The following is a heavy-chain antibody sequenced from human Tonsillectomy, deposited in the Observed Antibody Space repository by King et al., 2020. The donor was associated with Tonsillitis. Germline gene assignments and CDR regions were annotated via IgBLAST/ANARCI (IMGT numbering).Heavy chain of an antibody. V-gene: IGHV3-7*01. D-gene: IGHD3-22*01. CDR2: IKGDGSVK. Sequence: VQLVESGGGLVQPGGSLRLSCVASEFTFSEYWMTGIRQAPGEGLEWVANIKGDGSVKYYVDSVEGRFTISRDNADSSLFLRMNSLRAEDTAMYYCVRDRNYHDRRTYYDVLDVWGPGTMVTVSS. J-gene: IGHJ3*01. CDR1: EFTFSEYW. CDR3: VRDRNYHDRRTYYDVLDV.